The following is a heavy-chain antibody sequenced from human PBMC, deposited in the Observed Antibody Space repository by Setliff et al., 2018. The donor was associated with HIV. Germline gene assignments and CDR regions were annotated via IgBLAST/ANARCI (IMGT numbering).Heavy chain of an antibody. V-gene: IGHV3-21*04. J-gene: IGHJ4*02. CDR3: TKDSGDGYNYVAYYFDY. Sequence: GSLRLSCAASGFTFSSYSMNWVRQAPGKGLECVSSISSSSSYIYYADSAKGRFTISRDNAKNSLYLQMNSLRAEDTALYYCTKDSGDGYNYVAYYFDYWGQGTLVTVSS. D-gene: IGHD5-12*01. CDR2: ISSSSSYI. CDR1: GFTFSSYS.